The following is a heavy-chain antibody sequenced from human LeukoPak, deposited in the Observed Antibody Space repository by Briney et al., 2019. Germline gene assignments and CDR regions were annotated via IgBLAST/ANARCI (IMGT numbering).Heavy chain of an antibody. V-gene: IGHV4-34*01. CDR3: ARVSRSNAAFDI. Sequence: PSETLSLTCAVHGGSFSGYYWSWIGQPPGKGLEWIGEINHSGSTNYNPSLKSRVTISVDTSKNQFSLKLSSVTAADTAVYYCARVSRSNAAFDIWGQGTMVTVSS. CDR1: GGSFSGYY. D-gene: IGHD2-15*01. J-gene: IGHJ3*02. CDR2: INHSGST.